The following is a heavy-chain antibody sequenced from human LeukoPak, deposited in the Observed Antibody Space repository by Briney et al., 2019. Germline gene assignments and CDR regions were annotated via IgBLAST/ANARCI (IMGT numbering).Heavy chain of an antibody. D-gene: IGHD3-16*02. V-gene: IGHV4-4*09. Sequence: SETLSLTCTVSGGSISSYYWSWIRQPPGKGLEWIGYIYTSGITNYNPSLKTRVTISVDTSKNQFSLKLSSVTAADTAVYYCARHSPEYYDYVWGSYRSYYMDVWGKGTTVTVSS. CDR1: GGSISSYY. CDR2: IYTSGIT. J-gene: IGHJ6*03. CDR3: ARHSPEYYDYVWGSYRSYYMDV.